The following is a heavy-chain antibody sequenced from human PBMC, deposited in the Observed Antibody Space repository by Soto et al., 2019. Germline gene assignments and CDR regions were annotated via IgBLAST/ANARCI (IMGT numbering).Heavy chain of an antibody. CDR2: MYYTGYT. CDR3: ARLTLFCCDGSCYSPYFDY. D-gene: IGHD2-15*01. J-gene: IGHJ4*02. CDR1: GGSITTNY. V-gene: IGHV4-59*01. Sequence: PSETLSLTCKVSGGSITTNYWSWIRQPPGKGLEWIGYMYYTGYTDFNPSLKSRVTISLDTSKNQFSLQLSSVTAADTAVYYCARLTLFCCDGSCYSPYFDYWGQGALVTVSS.